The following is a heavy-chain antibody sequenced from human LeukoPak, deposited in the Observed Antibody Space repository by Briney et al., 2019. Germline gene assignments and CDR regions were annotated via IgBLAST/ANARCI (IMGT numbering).Heavy chain of an antibody. V-gene: IGHV3-7*01. CDR2: INRDGSQT. Sequence: PGGSLRLSCAASGFTFSTFWMTWVRQAPGKGLEWVANINRDGSQTYYVDSVKGRFTISRDNAQKSLYLQMSSLRAEDTAVYYCAKGAAQQQLVYDYWGQGTLVTVSS. J-gene: IGHJ4*02. D-gene: IGHD6-13*01. CDR3: AKGAAQQQLVYDY. CDR1: GFTFSTFW.